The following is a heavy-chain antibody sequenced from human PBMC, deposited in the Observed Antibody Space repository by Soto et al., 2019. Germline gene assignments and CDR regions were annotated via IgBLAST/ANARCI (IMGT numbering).Heavy chain of an antibody. CDR2: IYYSGST. CDR3: ARDNYYDSSGYYPLDPYFDD. J-gene: IGHJ4*02. CDR1: GGSISSYY. Sequence: SETLSLTCTVSGGSISSYYWSWIRQPPGKGLEWIGYIYYSGSTNYNPSLKSRVTISVDTSKNQFSLKLSSVTAADTAVYYCARDNYYDSSGYYPLDPYFDDWGQGTLVTVSS. V-gene: IGHV4-59*01. D-gene: IGHD3-22*01.